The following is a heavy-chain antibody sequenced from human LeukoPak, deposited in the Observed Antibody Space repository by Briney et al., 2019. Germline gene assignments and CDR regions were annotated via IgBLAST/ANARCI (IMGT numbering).Heavy chain of an antibody. CDR3: ARDQGMITFLGD. CDR2: IYSGGST. Sequence: GGSLRLSCAASGFSVSTSYLSWVRQAPGKGLEWVSVIYSGGSTYYADSVKGRFTISRDNSKNTLYLQMTSLRAEDTAVYYCARDQGMITFLGDWGQGTLVTVSS. J-gene: IGHJ4*02. V-gene: IGHV3-53*01. CDR1: GFSVSTSY. D-gene: IGHD3-16*01.